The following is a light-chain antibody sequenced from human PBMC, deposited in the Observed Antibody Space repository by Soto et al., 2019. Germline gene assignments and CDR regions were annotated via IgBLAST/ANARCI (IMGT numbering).Light chain of an antibody. Sequence: DIQMTQSPSSLSASVGDRVTITCRASQSISTYLNWYQQKPGKAPKLLIYAASSLQTGVPSRFSGSGSGTDFTLTITRLPPEDFATYSCQQSYSTLRWTFGQGTKVEIK. CDR1: QSISTY. CDR3: QQSYSTLRWT. J-gene: IGKJ1*01. V-gene: IGKV1-39*01. CDR2: AAS.